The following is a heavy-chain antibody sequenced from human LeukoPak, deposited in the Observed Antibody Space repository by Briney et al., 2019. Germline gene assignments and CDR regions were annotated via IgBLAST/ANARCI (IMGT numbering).Heavy chain of an antibody. J-gene: IGHJ4*02. V-gene: IGHV3-7*01. Sequence: ETLSLTCAVSGGSISSSNWWSWVRQPPGQGLEWVANIKQDGSEKYYVDSVKGRFTISRDNAKNSLYLQMNSLRTEDTAVYYCARYQLVQAVRYFDNWGQGTLVTVSS. CDR1: GGSISSSNW. D-gene: IGHD6-6*01. CDR2: IKQDGSEK. CDR3: ARYQLVQAVRYFDN.